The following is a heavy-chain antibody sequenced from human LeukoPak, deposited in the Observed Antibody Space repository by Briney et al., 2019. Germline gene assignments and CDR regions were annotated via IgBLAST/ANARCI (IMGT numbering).Heavy chain of an antibody. CDR1: GDSINSGNSH. J-gene: IGHJ4*02. CDR2: VYDSWNN. CDR3: ASYFVGNGGRGY. V-gene: IGHV4-30-4*01. Sequence: SQTLSLTCTVSGDSINSGNSHWTWIRQPPGKGLEWLGSVYDSWNNYYNPSLESRITMSVDTSKNQYSLELSSVIAADTAVYYCASYFVGNGGRGYWGQGALVTVSS. D-gene: IGHD3-10*02.